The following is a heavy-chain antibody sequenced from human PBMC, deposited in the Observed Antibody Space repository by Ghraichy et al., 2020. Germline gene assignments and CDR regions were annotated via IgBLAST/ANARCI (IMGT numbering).Heavy chain of an antibody. CDR2: ISGGSTTI. CDR1: GFPFSSYN. D-gene: IGHD6-13*01. CDR3: AREIAAADFDY. Sequence: GGSLRLSCAASGFPFSSYNMNWVRQAPGKVLEWVSYISGGSTTIYYADSVKGRFTISRDNAKNSLYLQMSSLRAEDTAVYYCAREIAAADFDYWGQGTLVTVSS. V-gene: IGHV3-48*01. J-gene: IGHJ4*02.